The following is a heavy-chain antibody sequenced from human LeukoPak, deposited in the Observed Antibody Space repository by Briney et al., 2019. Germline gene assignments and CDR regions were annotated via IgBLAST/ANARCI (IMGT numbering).Heavy chain of an antibody. D-gene: IGHD6-13*01. J-gene: IGHJ4*02. CDR2: IYYSGST. CDR1: GGSISSSSYY. V-gene: IGHV4-39*07. CDR3: LVIAAAGHFDY. Sequence: IPSETLSLTCTVSGGSISSSSYYWGWIRQPPGKGLEWIGSIYYSGSTYYNPSLKSRVTISVDTSKNQFSLKLSSVTAADTAVYYCLVIAAAGHFDYWGQGTLVTVSS.